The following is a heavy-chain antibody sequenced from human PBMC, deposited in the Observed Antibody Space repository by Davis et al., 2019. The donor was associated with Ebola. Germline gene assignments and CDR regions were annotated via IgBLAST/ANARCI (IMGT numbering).Heavy chain of an antibody. CDR1: GFGFSSYA. J-gene: IGHJ4*02. Sequence: GESLKISCAASGFGFSSYAMHWVRQAPGKGLEWVAIISYDGSNKYYADSVKGRFTISRDNSKNTLYLQMNTLRAEDTAVYYCARDPTSIVGAYPDYFDYWGQGALVTVSS. D-gene: IGHD1-26*01. CDR3: ARDPTSIVGAYPDYFDY. V-gene: IGHV3-30*04. CDR2: ISYDGSNK.